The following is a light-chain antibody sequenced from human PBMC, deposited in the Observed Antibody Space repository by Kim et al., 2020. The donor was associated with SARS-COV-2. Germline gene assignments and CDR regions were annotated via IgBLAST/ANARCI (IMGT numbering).Light chain of an antibody. CDR2: AAS. J-gene: IGKJ1*01. CDR1: QDISNY. V-gene: IGKV1-27*01. CDR3: QKYNAAPWT. Sequence: SASVGDRVTITCRASQDISNYVVWYQQKPGKVPKVLIYAASALHSGVPSRFSVGGFGTDFTLTISSLQPEDVATYYCQKYNAAPWTFGQGTKVEIK.